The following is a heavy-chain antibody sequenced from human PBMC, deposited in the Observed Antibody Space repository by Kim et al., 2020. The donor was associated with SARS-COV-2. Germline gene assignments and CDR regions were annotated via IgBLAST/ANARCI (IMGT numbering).Heavy chain of an antibody. D-gene: IGHD5-12*01. CDR2: IIPIFGTA. CDR3: ARGGRVFALRLYDYFDY. Sequence: SVKVSCKASGGTFSSYAISWVRQAPGQGLEWMGGIIPIFGTANYAQKFQGRVTITADESTSTAYMELSSLRSEDTAVYYCARGGRVFALRLYDYFDYWGQGTLVTVSS. V-gene: IGHV1-69*13. J-gene: IGHJ4*02. CDR1: GGTFSSYA.